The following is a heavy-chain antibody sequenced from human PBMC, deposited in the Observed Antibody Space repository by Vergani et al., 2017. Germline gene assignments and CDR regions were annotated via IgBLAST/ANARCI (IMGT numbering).Heavy chain of an antibody. D-gene: IGHD5-12*01. CDR3: ARGDLEEYSGYDGLNWLDP. CDR2: ISAYNGNT. J-gene: IGHJ5*02. V-gene: IGHV1-18*01. CDR1: GYTFTSYG. Sequence: QVQLVQSGAEVKKPGASVKVSCKASGYTFTSYGISWVRQAPGQGLEWMGWISAYNGNTNYAQKLQGRVTMTTDTSTSTAYMELRSLRSDYTAVYYCARGDLEEYSGYDGLNWLDPWGQGTLVTVSS.